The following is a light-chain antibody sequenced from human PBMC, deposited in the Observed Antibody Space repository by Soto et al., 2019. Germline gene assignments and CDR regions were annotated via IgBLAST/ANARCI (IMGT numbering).Light chain of an antibody. Sequence: EIVLTQSPGTLSLSPGERATLSCRASQSISNNYLAWYQQKPGQAPRLLIYDASTRATDIADRFSGSGSGTDFTLTISELEPEDSAVYYCQQYGTTLIFRGGTKVEI. V-gene: IGKV3-20*01. CDR1: QSISNNY. CDR2: DAS. CDR3: QQYGTTLI. J-gene: IGKJ4*01.